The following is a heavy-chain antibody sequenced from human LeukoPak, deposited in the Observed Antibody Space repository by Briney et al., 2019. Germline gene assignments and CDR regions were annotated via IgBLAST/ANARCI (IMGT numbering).Heavy chain of an antibody. V-gene: IGHV3-48*01. CDR2: ISSSSSTI. CDR1: GFTFSSYS. Sequence: GGSLRLSCAASGFTFSSYSVNWVRQAPGKGLEWVSYISSSSSTIYYADSVKGRFTISRGNAKNSLYLQMNSLRAEDTAVYYCARDLIVVVPAAMMNYFDYWGQGTLVTVSS. CDR3: ARDLIVVVPAAMMNYFDY. D-gene: IGHD2-2*01. J-gene: IGHJ4*02.